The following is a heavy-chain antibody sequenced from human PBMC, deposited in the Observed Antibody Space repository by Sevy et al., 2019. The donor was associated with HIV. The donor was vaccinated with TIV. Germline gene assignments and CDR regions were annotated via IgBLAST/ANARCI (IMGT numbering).Heavy chain of an antibody. CDR1: GESFSGYY. V-gene: IGHV4-34*01. CDR3: ARGLSEFYY. Sequence: SETLSLTCAVYGESFSGYYWSWIRQPPGKGLEWIGEIIHSGSTNYNPSLKSLVTISVDTSKNQFSLKLSSVTAADTAVYYCARGLSEFYYWGQGTLVTVSS. CDR2: IIHSGST. J-gene: IGHJ4*02.